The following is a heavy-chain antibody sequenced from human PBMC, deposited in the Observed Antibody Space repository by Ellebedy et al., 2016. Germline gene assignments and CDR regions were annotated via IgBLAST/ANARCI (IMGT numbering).Heavy chain of an antibody. V-gene: IGHV4-39*01. D-gene: IGHD6-19*01. Sequence: GSLRLSCTVSGGSISSSSYYWGWIRQPPGKGLEWIGSIYYSGSTYYNPSLKSRVTISVDTSKNQFSLKLSSVTAADTAVYYCATKQWLIRMGFDYWGQGTLVTVSS. CDR3: ATKQWLIRMGFDY. CDR1: GGSISSSSYY. CDR2: IYYSGST. J-gene: IGHJ4*02.